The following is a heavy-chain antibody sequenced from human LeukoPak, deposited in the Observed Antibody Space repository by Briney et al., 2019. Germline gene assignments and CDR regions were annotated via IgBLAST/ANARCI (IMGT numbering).Heavy chain of an antibody. CDR2: ISSSGSTI. V-gene: IGHV3-48*03. CDR1: GFTFSSYE. J-gene: IGHJ4*02. Sequence: GGSLRLSCVASGFTFSSYEMNWVRQAPGKGLEWVSYISSSGSTIYYADSVKGRFTISRDNAKNSLYLQMNSLRAEDTAVYYCARVDDQGRGEWRLRLGELSLAFDYWGQGTLVTVSS. D-gene: IGHD3-16*02. CDR3: ARVDDQGRGEWRLRLGELSLAFDY.